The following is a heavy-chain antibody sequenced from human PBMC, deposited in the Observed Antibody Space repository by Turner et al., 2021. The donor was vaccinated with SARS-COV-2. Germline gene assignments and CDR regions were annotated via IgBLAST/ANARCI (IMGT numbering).Heavy chain of an antibody. CDR2: IYSGGST. CDR3: ARDLVSYGMDV. J-gene: IGHJ6*02. CDR1: GITVSSNY. D-gene: IGHD3-16*01. V-gene: IGHV3-66*01. Sequence: VRLLESGGGLVQPGGPRKLPCAASGITVSSNYMSWVRQAPGKGLEWVSVIYSGGSTFYADSVKGRFTISRDDSKNTLYLQINSLRSEDTAVYYCARDLVSYGMDVWGQGTTVTVSS.